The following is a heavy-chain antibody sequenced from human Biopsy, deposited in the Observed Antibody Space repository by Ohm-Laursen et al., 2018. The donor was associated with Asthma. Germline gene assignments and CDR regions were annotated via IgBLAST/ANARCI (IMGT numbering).Heavy chain of an antibody. CDR1: GYSLTDLS. J-gene: IGHJ4*02. CDR2: HDHEEGGT. CDR3: ASDFPKDYVRYNFQF. D-gene: IGHD4-17*01. Sequence: APSVKASCKISGYSLTDLSMHWVRQAPGQGLEWMGGHDHEEGGTVNARRFQGRVTMTEDTSTDAAYMELSSLSSDDTAVYYCASDFPKDYVRYNFQFWGQGTLVTVSS. V-gene: IGHV1-24*01.